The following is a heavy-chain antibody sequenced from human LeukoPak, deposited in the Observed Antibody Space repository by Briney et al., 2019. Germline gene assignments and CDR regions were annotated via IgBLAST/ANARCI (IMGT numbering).Heavy chain of an antibody. CDR3: AKAAVYHDSCPDS. Sequence: GGSLRLSCAASGFTFSSYWMSWVRQAPGKGLEWVANIKQDGSEKYYVDSVKGRFTISRDNAKNTLYLQVSGLRAEDTAVYYCAKAAVYHDSCPDSWGQGTLVTVSS. J-gene: IGHJ4*02. CDR2: IKQDGSEK. CDR1: GFTFSSYW. V-gene: IGHV3-7*03. D-gene: IGHD5/OR15-5a*01.